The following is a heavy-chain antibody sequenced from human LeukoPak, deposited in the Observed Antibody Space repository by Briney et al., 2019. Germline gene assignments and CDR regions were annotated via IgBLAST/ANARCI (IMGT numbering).Heavy chain of an antibody. CDR2: ISGSGGST. D-gene: IGHD3-16*01. J-gene: IGHJ4*02. Sequence: GGPLRLSCAASGFTFSSYAMSWVRQAPGKGLEWVSAISGSGGSTYYADSVKGRFTISRGNSKNTLYLQMNSLRAEDTAVYYCAKVRTFGLFDYWGQGTLVTVSS. CDR3: AKVRTFGLFDY. CDR1: GFTFSSYA. V-gene: IGHV3-23*01.